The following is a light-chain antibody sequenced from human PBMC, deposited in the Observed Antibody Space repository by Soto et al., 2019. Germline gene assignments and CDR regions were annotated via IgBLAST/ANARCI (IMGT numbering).Light chain of an antibody. CDR3: QQYNNWPPFT. CDR1: QSVSSN. V-gene: IGKV3-15*01. CDR2: GAS. Sequence: EIVMTQSPATLSVSPGERATLSCRASQSVSSNSAWYHQKPGQAPRLLIYGASTRATGIPARFSGSGSGAEFTLTISSLQSEDFAVYYCQQYNNWPPFTFGAGTKVDIK. J-gene: IGKJ3*01.